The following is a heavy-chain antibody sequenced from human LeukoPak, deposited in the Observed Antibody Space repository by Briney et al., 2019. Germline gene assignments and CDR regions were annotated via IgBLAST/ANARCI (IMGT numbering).Heavy chain of an antibody. CDR2: IYYSGSA. D-gene: IGHD6-19*01. Sequence: PSETLSLTCSVSGGSISSYYWSWIRQPPGKGLEWIGYIYYSGSANYNPSLKSRVTMSVDTSKNQFSLKLSSVTAADTAVYYCARDHIAVAGDFDYWGQGTLVTVSS. CDR1: GGSISSYY. V-gene: IGHV4-59*01. J-gene: IGHJ4*02. CDR3: ARDHIAVAGDFDY.